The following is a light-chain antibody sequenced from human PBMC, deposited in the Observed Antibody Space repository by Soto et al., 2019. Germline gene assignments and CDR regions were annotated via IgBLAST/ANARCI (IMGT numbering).Light chain of an antibody. V-gene: IGKV1-39*01. CDR1: QSISSY. J-gene: IGKJ1*01. Sequence: DIQITQSPSTLSASVGDRVTITCRASQSISSYLNWYQQKQGKAPNILIYAASNLHSGAPSRFSGSGSGTHFTLTINSLQPEDFATYYCQQSFNNPWTFGQGTKVDIK. CDR2: AAS. CDR3: QQSFNNPWT.